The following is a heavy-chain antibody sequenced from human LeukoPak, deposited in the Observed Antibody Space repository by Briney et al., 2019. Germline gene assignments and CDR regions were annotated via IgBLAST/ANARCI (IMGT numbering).Heavy chain of an antibody. J-gene: IGHJ5*02. V-gene: IGHV3-48*04. CDR1: GFTFSSYS. CDR3: ARGFADASYDFNWFDP. Sequence: GGSLRLSCAASGFTFSSYSMNWVRQAPGKGLEWVSYISSSSSTIYYADSVKGRFTISRDNAKNSLYLQMNSLRAEDTAVYYCARGFADASYDFNWFDPWGQGTLVTVSS. CDR2: ISSSSSTI. D-gene: IGHD3-3*01.